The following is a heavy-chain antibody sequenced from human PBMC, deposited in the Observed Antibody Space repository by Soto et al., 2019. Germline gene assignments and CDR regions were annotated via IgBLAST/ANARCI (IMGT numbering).Heavy chain of an antibody. Sequence: QVQLVQSGAEVKKPGSSVKVSCKASGGTFSSYAISWVRQAPGQGLEWMGGIIPIFGTANYAQKFQGRVTITADESTSTAYMELSSLRAEDTAVYYCARESPPPWVATSKMRGGYYYYYGMDVWGQGTTVTVSS. CDR1: GGTFSSYA. J-gene: IGHJ6*02. CDR2: IIPIFGTA. CDR3: ARESPPPWVATSKMRGGYYYYYGMDV. V-gene: IGHV1-69*01. D-gene: IGHD5-12*01.